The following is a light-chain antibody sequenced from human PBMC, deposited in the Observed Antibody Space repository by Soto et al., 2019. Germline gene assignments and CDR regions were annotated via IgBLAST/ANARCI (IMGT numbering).Light chain of an antibody. CDR2: RNS. CDR3: AAWDDSLSGWV. V-gene: IGLV1-47*01. J-gene: IGLJ3*02. CDR1: SSNIGSNF. Sequence: QSVLTQPPSASGTPGQRVTISCSGSSSNIGSNFVYWYQQFPGTAPKLLIYRNSQRPSGVPDRFSGSKSGTSASLAIGGLPSEDEADYYCAAWDDSLSGWVFGGGTKLTVL.